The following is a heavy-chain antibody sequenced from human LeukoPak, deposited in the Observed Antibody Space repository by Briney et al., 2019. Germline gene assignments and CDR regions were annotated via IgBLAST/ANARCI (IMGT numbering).Heavy chain of an antibody. CDR2: FDPVDGET. D-gene: IGHD3-22*01. Sequence: ASEKVSCKLSVYTLTELSMHWVRQAPGKGLDWIGGFDPVDGETIYAQKFQGRVTMTEDTSTDTAYMELSSLRSEDTAVYYCATVGSSVTTMIVGWGQGTLVTVSS. J-gene: IGHJ1*01. CDR1: VYTLTELS. CDR3: ATVGSSVTTMIVG. V-gene: IGHV1-24*01.